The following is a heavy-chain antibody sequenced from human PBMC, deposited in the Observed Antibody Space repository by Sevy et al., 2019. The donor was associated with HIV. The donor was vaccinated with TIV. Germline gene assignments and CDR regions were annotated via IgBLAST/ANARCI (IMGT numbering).Heavy chain of an antibody. D-gene: IGHD2-21*02. J-gene: IGHJ3*02. Sequence: GGSLRLSCAASGFTFSSYSMNWVRQALGKGLEWVSYISSSSSNIYYADSGKGRFTISRDNAKNSLYLQMNSLRDVDTGVDYCARGSFKYVTGDAFDSWGQGTMGTVSS. V-gene: IGHV3-48*02. CDR2: ISSSSSNI. CDR1: GFTFSSYS. CDR3: ARGSFKYVTGDAFDS.